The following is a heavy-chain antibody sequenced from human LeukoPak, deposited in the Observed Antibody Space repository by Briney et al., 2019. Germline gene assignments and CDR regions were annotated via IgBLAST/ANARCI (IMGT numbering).Heavy chain of an antibody. Sequence: SETLSLTCTVSGGSISSSSYYWGWIRQPPGKGLEWIGSIYYSGSTYYNPSLKSRVTISVDTSKNQFSLKLSSVTAADTAVYYCARERCSGGSCSDNWFDPWGQGTLVTVSS. CDR2: IYYSGST. CDR3: ARERCSGGSCSDNWFDP. CDR1: GGSISSSSYY. J-gene: IGHJ5*02. D-gene: IGHD2-15*01. V-gene: IGHV4-39*07.